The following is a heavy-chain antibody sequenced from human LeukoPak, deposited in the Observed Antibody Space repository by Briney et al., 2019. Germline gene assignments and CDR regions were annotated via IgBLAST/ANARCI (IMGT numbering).Heavy chain of an antibody. CDR2: ISAYNGNT. CDR3: GYGGNSVGY. V-gene: IGHV1-18*01. CDR1: GGTFSSYA. Sequence: ASVKVSCKASGGTFSSYAISLVRQAPGQGLEWMGWISAYNGNTNYAQKLQGRVTMTTDTSTSTAYMELRSLRSDDTAVYYCGYGGNSVGYWGQGTLVTVSS. D-gene: IGHD4-23*01. J-gene: IGHJ4*02.